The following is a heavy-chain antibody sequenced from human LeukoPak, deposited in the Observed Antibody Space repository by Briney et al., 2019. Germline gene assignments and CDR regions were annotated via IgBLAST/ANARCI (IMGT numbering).Heavy chain of an antibody. V-gene: IGHV4-30-4*08. CDR2: IYYSGST. CDR1: GGSISSGDYY. D-gene: IGHD2-15*01. Sequence: SETLSLTCTVSGGSISSGDYYWSWIRQPPGKGLGWIGYIYYSGSTYYNPSLKSRVTISVDTSKNQFSLKLSSVTAADTAVYYCARSTYLGDILHWGQGTLVTVSS. J-gene: IGHJ1*01. CDR3: ARSTYLGDILH.